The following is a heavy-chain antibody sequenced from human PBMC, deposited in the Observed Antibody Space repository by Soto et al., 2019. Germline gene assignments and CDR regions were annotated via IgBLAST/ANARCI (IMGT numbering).Heavy chain of an antibody. CDR1: GFTFSSYA. V-gene: IGHV3-23*01. Sequence: GGSLRLSCAASGFTFSSYAMSWVRQAPGKGLEWVSAISGSGGSTYYADSVKGRFTISRDNSKNTLYLQMNSLRAEDTAVYYCAKWGKITIFGVVSPGGLDVWGQGTTVTVSS. CDR3: AKWGKITIFGVVSPGGLDV. CDR2: ISGSGGST. D-gene: IGHD3-3*01. J-gene: IGHJ6*02.